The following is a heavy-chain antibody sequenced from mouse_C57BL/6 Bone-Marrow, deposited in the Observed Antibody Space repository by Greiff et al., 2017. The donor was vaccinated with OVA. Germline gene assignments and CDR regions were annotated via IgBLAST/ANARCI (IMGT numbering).Heavy chain of an antibody. J-gene: IGHJ2*01. Sequence: EVQLQESGPGLVKPSQSLSLTCSVTGYSITSGYYWNWIRQFPGNKLEWMGYISYDGSNNSNPSLKNRISITRDTSKNQFFLKLNSVTTEDTATYYCARRQAWGQGTTLTVSS. CDR1: GYSITSGYY. D-gene: IGHD6-1*01. V-gene: IGHV3-6*01. CDR3: ARRQA. CDR2: ISYDGSN.